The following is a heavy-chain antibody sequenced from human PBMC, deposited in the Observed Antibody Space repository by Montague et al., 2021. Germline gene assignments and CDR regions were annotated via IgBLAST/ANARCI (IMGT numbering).Heavy chain of an antibody. CDR1: GDSINGWY. V-gene: IGHV4-59*01. CDR3: ARQGFYESGGFFI. CDR2: VFYSGAT. D-gene: IGHD3-22*01. J-gene: IGHJ4*02. Sequence: SETLSLTCSVSGDSINGWYWSWIRQPPGKGLEWIGSVFYSGATNYNPSLKSRVTMSADTSKNQVSLKVNSATAADTAVYYCARQGFYESGGFFIWGLGTLVTVSS.